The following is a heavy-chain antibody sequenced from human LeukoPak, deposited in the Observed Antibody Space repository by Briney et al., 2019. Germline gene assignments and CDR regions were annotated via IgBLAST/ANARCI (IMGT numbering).Heavy chain of an antibody. J-gene: IGHJ4*02. CDR1: GFTFSSSG. CDR3: AKDLNMVRGVIITTPSFDY. D-gene: IGHD3-10*01. Sequence: GGSLRLSCAASGFTFSSSGMHWVPQAPGKRLEWVAVISYDGSNKYYADSVKGRFTISRDNSKNTLYLQMNSLRAEDTAVYYCAKDLNMVRGVIITTPSFDYWGQGTLVTVSS. CDR2: ISYDGSNK. V-gene: IGHV3-30*18.